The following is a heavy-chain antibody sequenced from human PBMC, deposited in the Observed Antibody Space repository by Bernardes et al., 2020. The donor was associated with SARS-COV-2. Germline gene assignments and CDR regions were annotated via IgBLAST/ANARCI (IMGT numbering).Heavy chain of an antibody. Sequence: ASVKVSCKASGNTFRTDGITWVRQAPGHGREWMGWPSHYHGKIQHEQNFQGRLTMTTDTSTRTAYLELRSLSSGDTAVYYCARCKGGYCSGKGFDPWGQKTLVTDSS. D-gene: IGHD2-15*01. CDR2: PSHYHGKI. CDR1: GNTFRTDG. J-gene: IGHJ5*02. V-gene: IGHV1-18*01. CDR3: ARCKGGYCSGKGFDP.